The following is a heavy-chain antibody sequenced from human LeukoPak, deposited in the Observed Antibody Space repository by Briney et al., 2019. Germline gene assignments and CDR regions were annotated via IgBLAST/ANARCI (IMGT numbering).Heavy chain of an antibody. D-gene: IGHD5-24*01. CDR1: TFTFSSYA. J-gene: IGHJ2*01. CDR2: ISYDGSNE. CDR3: ARDPQRWQQLPHYWYFDL. V-gene: IGHV3-30*03. Sequence: GGSLRLSCATSTFTFSSYAMHWVRQAPGKGLEWVAVISYDGSNEFYTDSVKGRFTMSRDNSENTMYLQMNSLSSDDTAVYYCARDPQRWQQLPHYWYFDLCGRGTLVIVSS.